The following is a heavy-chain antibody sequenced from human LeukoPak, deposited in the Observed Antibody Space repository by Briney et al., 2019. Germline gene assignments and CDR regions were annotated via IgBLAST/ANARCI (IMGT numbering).Heavy chain of an antibody. D-gene: IGHD3-3*01. CDR2: IWYDGSNK. V-gene: IGHV3-33*01. CDR3: ARDGYDFWSGAYYYYGMDV. J-gene: IGHJ6*02. CDR1: GFTFSSYG. Sequence: GGSLRLSCAASGFTFSSYGMHWVRQAPGKGLEWVAVIWYDGSNKYYADSVKGRFTISRDNSKNTLYLQMNSLRAEDTAVYYCARDGYDFWSGAYYYYGMDVWGQGTTVTVSS.